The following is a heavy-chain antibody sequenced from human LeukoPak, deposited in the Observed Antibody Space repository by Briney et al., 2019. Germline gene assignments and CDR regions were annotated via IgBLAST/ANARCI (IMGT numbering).Heavy chain of an antibody. CDR3: AKGVRSGTYYNCFDP. CDR1: GFTLDDSA. J-gene: IGHJ5*02. CDR2: ISGDGDNT. Sequence: PGGSLRLSCVASGFTLDDSALHWVRQAPGKGLEWISLISGDGDNTYYADSVKGRFTISRDTSTNSLYLQMSSLRAEGTAFYYCAKGVRSGTYYNCFDPWGQGTLVTVSS. V-gene: IGHV3-43*02. D-gene: IGHD1-26*01.